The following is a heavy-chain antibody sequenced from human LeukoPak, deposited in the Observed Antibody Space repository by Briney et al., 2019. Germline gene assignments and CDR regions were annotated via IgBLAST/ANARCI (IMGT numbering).Heavy chain of an antibody. J-gene: IGHJ6*02. CDR1: GGSLSGYY. Sequence: PSETLSLTCAVYGGSLSGYYWSWIRQPPGKGLEWIGEINHRGSTNYNPSLKSRVTISVDTSKNQFSLKLSSVTAADTAVYYCARGSRDTLWSGYYYYYYGMDVWGQGTTVTVSS. D-gene: IGHD3-3*01. CDR3: ARGSRDTLWSGYYYYYYGMDV. CDR2: INHRGST. V-gene: IGHV4-34*01.